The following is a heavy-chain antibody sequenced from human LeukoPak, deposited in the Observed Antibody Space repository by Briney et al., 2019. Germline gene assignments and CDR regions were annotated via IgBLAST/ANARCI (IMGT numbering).Heavy chain of an antibody. CDR3: ARHDHGYSSGRFDY. CDR2: ISSSSSTI. Sequence: GGSLRLSCAASGFTFSSYSMNWVRQAPGKGLEWVSYISSSSSTIYYADSVKGRFTISRDNAKNSLYLQMNSLRDEDTAVYYCARHDHGYSSGRFDYWGQGTLVTVSS. D-gene: IGHD5-18*01. V-gene: IGHV3-48*02. CDR1: GFTFSSYS. J-gene: IGHJ4*02.